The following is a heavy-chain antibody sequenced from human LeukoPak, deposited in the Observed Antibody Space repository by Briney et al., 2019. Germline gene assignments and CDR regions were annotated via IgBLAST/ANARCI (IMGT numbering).Heavy chain of an antibody. CDR2: FDPEDGET. D-gene: IGHD6-13*01. Sequence: ASVKVSCKVSGYTLTELSMHWVRQAPGKGLEWMGGFDPEDGETIYAQKFQGRVTMTEDTSTDTAYMELSSLRAEDTAVYYCARDPINIPTAGNGFDYWGQGTLVTVSS. CDR3: ARDPINIPTAGNGFDY. J-gene: IGHJ4*02. CDR1: GYTLTELS. V-gene: IGHV1-24*01.